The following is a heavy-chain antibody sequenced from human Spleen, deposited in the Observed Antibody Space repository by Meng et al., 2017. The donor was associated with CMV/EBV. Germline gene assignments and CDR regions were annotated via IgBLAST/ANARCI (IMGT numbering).Heavy chain of an antibody. V-gene: IGHV1-2*02. Sequence: YTFTGYYMHWVRQDPGQGLEWMGWINPDSGGTNYAQKFQGRVTMTRDTSISTAYMELSRLRSDETAVYYCARGFRYYDSSGYEDWFDPWGQGTLVTVSS. J-gene: IGHJ5*02. CDR3: ARGFRYYDSSGYEDWFDP. CDR2: INPDSGGT. CDR1: YTFTGYY. D-gene: IGHD3-22*01.